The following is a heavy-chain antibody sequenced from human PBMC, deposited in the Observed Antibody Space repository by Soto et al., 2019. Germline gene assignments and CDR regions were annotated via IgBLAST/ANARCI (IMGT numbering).Heavy chain of an antibody. J-gene: IGHJ4*02. CDR1: SGSISSSNW. D-gene: IGHD6-19*01. CDR2: IYHSGST. Sequence: TSETLSLTCAVSSGSISSSNWWSWVRQPPGKGLEWIGEIYHSGSTNYNPSLKSRITISVDKSKNQFSLKLSSVTAADTAVYYCARELYSSGIGIDYWGQGTLVTVSS. CDR3: ARELYSSGIGIDY. V-gene: IGHV4-4*02.